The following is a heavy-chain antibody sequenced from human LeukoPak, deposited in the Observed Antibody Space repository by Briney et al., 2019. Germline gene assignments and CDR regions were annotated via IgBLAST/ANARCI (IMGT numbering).Heavy chain of an antibody. CDR3: ARHARGLWFANYYYYMDV. V-gene: IGHV4-4*09. CDR2: IYTSGST. Sequence: SETLSLTCTVSGGSISSYYWSWIRQPAGKGLEWIGYIYTSGSTNYNPSLKSRVTISVDTSKNQFSLKLSSVTAADTAVYYCARHARGLWFANYYYYMDVWGKGTTVTVSS. J-gene: IGHJ6*03. D-gene: IGHD5-18*01. CDR1: GGSISSYY.